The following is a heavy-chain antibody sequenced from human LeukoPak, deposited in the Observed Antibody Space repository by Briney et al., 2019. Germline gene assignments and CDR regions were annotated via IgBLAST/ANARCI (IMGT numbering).Heavy chain of an antibody. J-gene: IGHJ4*02. CDR2: ISGSGGST. CDR1: GFTFSSYA. D-gene: IGHD3-3*01. Sequence: GGSLRLSCAASGFTFSSYAMSWVCQAPGKGLEWVSAISGSGGSTYYADSVKGRFTISRDNSKNTLYLQMNSLRAEDTAVYYCAKDRPYTTITIFGVVISRSFDYWGQGTLVTVSS. CDR3: AKDRPYTTITIFGVVISRSFDY. V-gene: IGHV3-23*01.